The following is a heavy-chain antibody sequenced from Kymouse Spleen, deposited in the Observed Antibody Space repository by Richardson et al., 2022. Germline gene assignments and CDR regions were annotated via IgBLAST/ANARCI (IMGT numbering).Heavy chain of an antibody. CDR2: IKQDGSEK. D-gene: IGHD3-3*01. Sequence: EVQLVESGGGLVQPGGSLRLSCAASGFTFSSYWMSWVRQAPGKGLEWVANIKQDGSEKYYVDSVKGRFTISRDNAKNSLYLQMNSLRAEDTAVYYCARDSLYDFWSGYYTGYYYYYGMDVWGQGTTVTVSS. CDR1: GFTFSSYW. V-gene: IGHV3-7*01. CDR3: ARDSLYDFWSGYYTGYYYYYGMDV. J-gene: IGHJ6*02.